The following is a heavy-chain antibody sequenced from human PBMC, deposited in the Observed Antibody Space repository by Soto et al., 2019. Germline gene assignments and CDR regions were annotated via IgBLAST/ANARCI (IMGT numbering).Heavy chain of an antibody. CDR1: GFTFSSYA. CDR2: ISYDGSNK. Sequence: PGGSLRLSCAASGFTFSSYAMHWVRQAPGKGLEWVAVISYDGSNKYYADSVKGRFTISRDNSKNTLYLQMNSLRAEDTAVYYCARVHDFWSGYYTYYYYGMDVWGQGATVTVSS. CDR3: ARVHDFWSGYYTYYYYGMDV. D-gene: IGHD3-3*01. J-gene: IGHJ6*02. V-gene: IGHV3-30-3*01.